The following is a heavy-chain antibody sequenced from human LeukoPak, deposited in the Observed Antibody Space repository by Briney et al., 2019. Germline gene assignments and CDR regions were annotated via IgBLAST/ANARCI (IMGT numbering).Heavy chain of an antibody. J-gene: IGHJ3*01. CDR2: ISFSSATI. CDR1: GFTFSSYS. Sequence: GGSLRLSCEASGFTFSSYSMNWVRQAPGKGLEWVSYISFSSATIHYADSVKGRFTISRDNAKNSLYLQLNSLRAEDTALYYCARDTHYYGSGSPAFDLWGRGTMVTVSS. V-gene: IGHV3-48*01. D-gene: IGHD3-10*01. CDR3: ARDTHYYGSGSPAFDL.